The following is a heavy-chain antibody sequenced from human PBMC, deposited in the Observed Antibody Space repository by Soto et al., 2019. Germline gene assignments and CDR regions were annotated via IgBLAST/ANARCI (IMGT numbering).Heavy chain of an antibody. V-gene: IGHV1-69*12. J-gene: IGHJ4*02. CDR3: ASNSGGDPGVYYFDY. Sequence: QVQLVQSGAEVKKPGSSVKVSCKASGGTFSSYAISWVRQAPGQGLEWMGGIIPIFGTANYAQKFQGRVTIXXDXSXITAYMELSSLRSEDTAVYYCASNSGGDPGVYYFDYWGQGTLVTVSS. D-gene: IGHD2-21*02. CDR1: GGTFSSYA. CDR2: IIPIFGTA.